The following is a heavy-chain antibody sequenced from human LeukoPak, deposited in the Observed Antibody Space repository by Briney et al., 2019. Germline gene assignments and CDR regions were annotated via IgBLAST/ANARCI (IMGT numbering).Heavy chain of an antibody. J-gene: IGHJ4*02. CDR3: ARGRAANCGGDCYSGSSFDY. CDR2: IYHSGST. Sequence: SVTLSLTCAVSGGSISSSNWWNWVRQPPGKGLEWIGEIYHSGSTNYNPSLKSRVTISVDKSKNQFSLMMSSVTAADTAVYYCARGRAANCGGDCYSGSSFDYWGQGTLVAVSS. D-gene: IGHD2-21*02. CDR1: GGSISSSNW. V-gene: IGHV4-4*02.